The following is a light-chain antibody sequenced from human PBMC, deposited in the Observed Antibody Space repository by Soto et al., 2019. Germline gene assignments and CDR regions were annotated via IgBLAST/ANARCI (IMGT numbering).Light chain of an antibody. CDR3: QQYGASPWT. V-gene: IGKV3-20*01. J-gene: IGKJ1*01. CDR1: QRAFTDS. CDR2: AAS. Sequence: DIVLTQAPGTLSLSPGERATRSCRASQRAFTDSLAWYQQQPGRAPRLLIFAASTRATAVPDRFSGSGSGANFTLTISRLEPEDFAIYYCQQYGASPWTFGQGTKVEVK.